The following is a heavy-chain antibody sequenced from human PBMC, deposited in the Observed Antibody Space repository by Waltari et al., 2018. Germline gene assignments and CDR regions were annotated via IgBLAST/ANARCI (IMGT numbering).Heavy chain of an antibody. J-gene: IGHJ3*02. Sequence: QVQLVQSGAGVKKPGSSVKVSCKASGGTFSSYASSSVRQAPGQGLEWMGGIIPIFGTANYAQKFQGRVTITADESTSTAYMELSSLRSEDTAVYYCARDLPTGTTKMDAFDIWGQGTMVTVSS. V-gene: IGHV1-69*12. CDR2: IIPIFGTA. CDR3: ARDLPTGTTKMDAFDI. D-gene: IGHD1-7*01. CDR1: GGTFSSYA.